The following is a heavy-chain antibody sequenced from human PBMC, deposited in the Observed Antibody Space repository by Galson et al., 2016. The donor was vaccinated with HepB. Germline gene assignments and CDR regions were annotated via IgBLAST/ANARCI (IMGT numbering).Heavy chain of an antibody. D-gene: IGHD6-13*01. Sequence: SVKVSCKASGYTFTDNYMHWVRQAPGQGLEWMGWIYPNSSATNYAQKFQGWVTMTRDTSISPAYMELSRLRSDDTAVYYCARDQLSSSSSWYAVVDQYYYGMDVWGQGTTVTVSS. CDR3: ARDQLSSSSSWYAVVDQYYYGMDV. CDR2: IYPNSSAT. J-gene: IGHJ6*02. CDR1: GYTFTDNY. V-gene: IGHV1-2*04.